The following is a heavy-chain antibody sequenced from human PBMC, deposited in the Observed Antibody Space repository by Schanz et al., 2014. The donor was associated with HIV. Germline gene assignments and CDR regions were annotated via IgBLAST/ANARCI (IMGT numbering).Heavy chain of an antibody. D-gene: IGHD6-13*01. CDR2: IYHSGST. V-gene: IGHV4-30-2*01. CDR3: TRVLQVAAAGDS. CDR1: GGSISSGAYS. J-gene: IGHJ4*02. Sequence: QLQLQESGSGLVKPSQTLSLTCAVSGGSISSGAYSWSWIRQPPGKGLEWIGYIYHSGSTYYNPSHKSRVAISVDRSKNQYPLNLTSVTAADTAVYFCTRVLQVAAAGDSWGQGTLVTVSS.